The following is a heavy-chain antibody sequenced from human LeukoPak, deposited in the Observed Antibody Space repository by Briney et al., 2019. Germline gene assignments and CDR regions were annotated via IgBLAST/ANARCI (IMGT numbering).Heavy chain of an antibody. CDR2: IFYSGTT. V-gene: IGHV4-59*11. Sequence: SETLSLTCTVSGGSINTHYWSWIRQPPGKGLEWIGYIFYSGTTKYGPSLKSRVTTSVDRSRNLFFLKVRSVTAADTAVYFCARGTGVVPLATWGQGILVSVSS. J-gene: IGHJ5*02. CDR3: ARGTGVVPLAT. CDR1: GGSINTHY. D-gene: IGHD5-18*01.